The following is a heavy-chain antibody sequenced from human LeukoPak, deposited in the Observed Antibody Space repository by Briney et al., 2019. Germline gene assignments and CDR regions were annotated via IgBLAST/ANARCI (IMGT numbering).Heavy chain of an antibody. J-gene: IGHJ5*02. CDR1: GYSFTNYW. Sequence: GESRKISCKGSGYSFTNYWIGWLRQMPGKGLEWMGVIYPGDSDTRYSPSFQGQVTISADKSVTTAYLQWSRLKASDTAMYYCARLDSGGACCASWAQEPLVTVSS. V-gene: IGHV5-51*01. D-gene: IGHD2-21*02. CDR3: ARLDSGGACCAS. CDR2: IYPGDSDT.